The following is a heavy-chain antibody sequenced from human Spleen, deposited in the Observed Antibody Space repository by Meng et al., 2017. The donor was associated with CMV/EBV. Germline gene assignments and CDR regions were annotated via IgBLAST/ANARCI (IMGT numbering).Heavy chain of an antibody. CDR2: IYYSGSA. V-gene: IGHV4-39*07. CDR3: ARESLEWSYKKPDY. J-gene: IGHJ4*02. D-gene: IGHD3-3*01. Sequence: SGDSISSSSYYWGWIRQPPGKGLEWIGSIYYSGSAYYNPSLKSRVTMLVDTSKNHFSLKLTSVTAADTAVYYCARESLEWSYKKPDYWGQGTLVTVSS. CDR1: GDSISSSSYY.